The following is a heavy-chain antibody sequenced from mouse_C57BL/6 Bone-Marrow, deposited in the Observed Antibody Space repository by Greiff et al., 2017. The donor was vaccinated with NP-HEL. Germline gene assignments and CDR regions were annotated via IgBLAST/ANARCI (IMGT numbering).Heavy chain of an antibody. V-gene: IGHV1-22*01. Sequence: VQLQQSGPELVKPGASVKMSCKASGYTFTDYNMHWVKQSHGKSLEWIGYINPNNGGTSYNQKFKGKATLTVNKSSSTAYMELRSLTSEDSAVYYCARRGAAQATLAYWGQGTLVTVSA. CDR3: ARRGAAQATLAY. D-gene: IGHD3-2*02. CDR2: INPNNGGT. J-gene: IGHJ3*01. CDR1: GYTFTDYN.